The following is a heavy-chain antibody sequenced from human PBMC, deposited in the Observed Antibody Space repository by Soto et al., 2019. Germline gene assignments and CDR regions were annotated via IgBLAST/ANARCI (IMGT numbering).Heavy chain of an antibody. CDR1: GFTFSSYG. D-gene: IGHD3-22*01. CDR2: IWYDGSNK. V-gene: IGHV3-33*01. J-gene: IGHJ4*02. CDR3: AREEYDKGYYYDSSGYYLLPGY. Sequence: QVQLVESRGGVVQPGRSLRLSCAASGFTFSSYGMHWVRQAPGKGLEWVAVIWYDGSNKYYADSVKGRFTISRDNSKNTLYLQMNSLRAEDTAVYYCAREEYDKGYYYDSSGYYLLPGYWGQGTLVTVSS.